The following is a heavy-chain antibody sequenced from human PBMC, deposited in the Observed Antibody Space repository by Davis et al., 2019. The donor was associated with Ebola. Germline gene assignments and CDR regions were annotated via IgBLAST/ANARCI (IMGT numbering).Heavy chain of an antibody. CDR2: ISSNGGST. V-gene: IGHV3-64*01. Sequence: GESLKISCAASGFTFSSYAMHWVRQAPGKGLEYVSAISSNGGSTYYANSVKGRFTISRDYSKNTLYLQMGSLRAEDMAVYYCARAGYSYGYDYWGQGTLVTVSS. D-gene: IGHD5-18*01. CDR3: ARAGYSYGYDY. J-gene: IGHJ4*02. CDR1: GFTFSSYA.